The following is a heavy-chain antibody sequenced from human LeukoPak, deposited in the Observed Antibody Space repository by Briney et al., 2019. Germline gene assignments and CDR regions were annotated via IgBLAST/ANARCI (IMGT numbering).Heavy chain of an antibody. J-gene: IGHJ5*02. CDR3: ARDYLVVPAAMWWFDP. V-gene: IGHV3-21*01. D-gene: IGHD2-2*01. CDR2: ISSSGSNM. CDR1: GFTFSSYA. Sequence: GGSLRLSCAASGFTFSSYAMHWVRQAPGKGLEWVSSISSSGSNMFYADSVKGRFTVSRDNAKNSLYLQMNSLRAEDTALYYCARDYLVVPAAMWWFDPRGQGTLVTVSS.